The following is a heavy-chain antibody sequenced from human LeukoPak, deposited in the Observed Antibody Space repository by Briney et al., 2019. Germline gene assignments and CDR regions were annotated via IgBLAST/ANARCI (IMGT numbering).Heavy chain of an antibody. CDR3: ARTRHGYYYYMDV. Sequence: PSETLSLTCTVSGGSISNHYWSWIRQPPGKGLEWIGYIYYSGSTNYNPSLKSRVTISVDTSKKQVSLKLNSVTAADTAVYFCARTRHGYYYYMDVWGKGTTVTVSS. V-gene: IGHV4-59*11. J-gene: IGHJ6*03. CDR1: GGSISNHY. CDR2: IYYSGST.